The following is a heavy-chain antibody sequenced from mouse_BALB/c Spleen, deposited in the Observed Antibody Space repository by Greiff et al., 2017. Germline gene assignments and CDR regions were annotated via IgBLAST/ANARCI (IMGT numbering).Heavy chain of an antibody. Sequence: EVQLQQSGAELVKPGASVKLSCTASGFNIKDTYMHWVKQRPEQGLEWIGRIDPANGNTKYDPKFQGKATITADTSSNTAYLQLSSLTSEDTAVYDCARRAGGRGDLAVWGAATTGTVSS. CDR1: GFNIKDTY. CDR2: IDPANGNT. V-gene: IGHV14-3*02. J-gene: IGHJ1*01. CDR3: ARRAGGRGDLAV. D-gene: IGHD3-3*01.